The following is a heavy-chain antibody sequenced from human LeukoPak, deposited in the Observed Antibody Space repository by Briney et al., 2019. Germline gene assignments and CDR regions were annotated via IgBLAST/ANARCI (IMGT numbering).Heavy chain of an antibody. J-gene: IGHJ3*02. Sequence: PSETLSLTCAIYGGSFSDYYWSWIRQPPGRGLEWIGEINHNGSANYNPSLKSRVTISVDTSLNQFSLNVNSLTAADTAVYYCARQTITVTTGEYAFDIWGQGTMVTFSS. V-gene: IGHV4-34*01. CDR2: INHNGSA. CDR1: GGSFSDYY. D-gene: IGHD4-17*01. CDR3: ARQTITVTTGEYAFDI.